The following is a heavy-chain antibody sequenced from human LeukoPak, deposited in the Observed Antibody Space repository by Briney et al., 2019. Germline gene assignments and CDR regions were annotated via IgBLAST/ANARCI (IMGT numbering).Heavy chain of an antibody. D-gene: IGHD6-13*01. CDR2: IYYSGST. CDR1: GGSISSSSYY. V-gene: IGHV4-39*01. J-gene: IGHJ1*01. Sequence: SETLSLTCTVSGGSISSSSYYWGWIRQPPGKGLEWIGSIYYSGSTYYNPSLKSRVTISVDTSKNQFSLKLSSVTAADTAVYYCARLTGSSSWAWDFQHWGQGTLVTVSS. CDR3: ARLTGSSSWAWDFQH.